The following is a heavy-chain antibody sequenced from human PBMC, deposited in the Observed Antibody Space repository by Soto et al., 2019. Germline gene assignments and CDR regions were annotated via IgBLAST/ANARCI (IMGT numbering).Heavy chain of an antibody. CDR2: ISGSGGST. J-gene: IGHJ6*02. V-gene: IGHV3-23*01. CDR3: ARPKGATFPHYYYGMDV. D-gene: IGHD1-26*01. Sequence: PGGSLRLSCAASGFTFSSYGMHWVRQAPGKGLEWVAVISGSGGSTYYADSVKGRFTISRDNSKNTLYLQMNSLRAEDTAVYYCARPKGATFPHYYYGMDVWGQGTTVTVSS. CDR1: GFTFSSYG.